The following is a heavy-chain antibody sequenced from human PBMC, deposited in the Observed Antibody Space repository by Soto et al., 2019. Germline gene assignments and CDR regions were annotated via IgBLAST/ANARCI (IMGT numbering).Heavy chain of an antibody. V-gene: IGHV3-73*01. D-gene: IGHD3-3*01. CDR2: IRSKANSYAT. CDR3: TRFDDFWSGYYLDY. CDR1: GFTFSGSA. Sequence: GGSLRLSCTASGFTFSGSAMHWVRQASGKGLEWVGRIRSKANSYATAYAASVKGRFTISRDDSKNTAYLQMNSLKTEDTAVYYCTRFDDFWSGYYLDYWGQGTLVTVSS. J-gene: IGHJ4*02.